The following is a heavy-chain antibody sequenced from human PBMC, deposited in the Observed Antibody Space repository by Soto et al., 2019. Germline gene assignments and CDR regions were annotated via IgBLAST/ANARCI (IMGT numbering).Heavy chain of an antibody. CDR2: IKGDGST. D-gene: IGHD5-12*01. Sequence: QVQLQQWGAGLLKPSETLSLNCAVNGGSLSHYYWSLIRQPPGKGLEWIGEIKGDGSTNYSPSLKSRATISSDTSNNQFSLRLYAVTAADTGVYYCARGQEGVVATHWDQGTLVTVSS. V-gene: IGHV4-34*01. CDR3: ARGQEGVVATH. J-gene: IGHJ4*02. CDR1: GGSLSHYY.